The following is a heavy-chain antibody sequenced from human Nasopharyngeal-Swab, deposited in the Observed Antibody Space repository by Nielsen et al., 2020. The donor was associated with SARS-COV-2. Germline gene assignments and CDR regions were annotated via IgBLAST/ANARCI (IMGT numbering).Heavy chain of an antibody. J-gene: IGHJ5*02. Sequence: GESLKISCAASGFTFSSYGMHWVRQAPGKGLEWVAVIWYDGSNKYYADSVKGRFTISRDNSKNTLYLQMNSLRVEDTAVYYCARDAYSSGWYGGWVDPWGQGTLVTVSS. D-gene: IGHD6-19*01. CDR2: IWYDGSNK. V-gene: IGHV3-33*01. CDR1: GFTFSSYG. CDR3: ARDAYSSGWYGGWVDP.